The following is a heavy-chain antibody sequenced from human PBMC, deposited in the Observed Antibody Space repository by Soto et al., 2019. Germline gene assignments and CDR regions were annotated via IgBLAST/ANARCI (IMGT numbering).Heavy chain of an antibody. Sequence: SETLSLTCTVSGGSISSGGYYWSWIRQPPGKGLEWIGYIYYSGSTYYNPSLKSRVTISVDTSKNQFSLKLSSVTAADTAVYYCARVVLGNWFDPWGQGTLVTVSS. CDR1: GGSISSGGYY. V-gene: IGHV4-30-4*01. CDR3: ARVVLGNWFDP. CDR2: IYYSGST. J-gene: IGHJ5*02.